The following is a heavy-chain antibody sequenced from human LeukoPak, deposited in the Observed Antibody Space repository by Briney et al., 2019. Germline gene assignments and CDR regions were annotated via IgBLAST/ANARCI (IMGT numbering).Heavy chain of an antibody. J-gene: IGHJ4*02. CDR3: AKRVNIVGATAPFDD. CDR1: GFTFSSYA. CDR2: ISGSGAST. Sequence: GGSLRLSCAASGFTFSSYAMSWVREAPGRGLEWVSAISGSGASTYYADSVKGRFTISRDNSKNTLYLQMNSLRAEDTAVYYCAKRVNIVGATAPFDDWGQGTLVTVSS. D-gene: IGHD1-26*01. V-gene: IGHV3-23*01.